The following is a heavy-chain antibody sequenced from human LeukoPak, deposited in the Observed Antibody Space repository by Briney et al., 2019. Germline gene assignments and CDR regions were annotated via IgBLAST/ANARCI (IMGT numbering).Heavy chain of an antibody. CDR1: GVLITNNNY. CDR3: ARNGSSGFFND. J-gene: IGHJ1*01. V-gene: IGHV4-38-2*02. Sequence: SETLSLTCSVSGVLITNNNYWGGIRQSPGKGLEWMGSIHHIGSRFETGSTPYTPSFRGRLTVSADPSKNQFSLTLRSVTAADTGVYFCARNGSSGFFNDWSQGTLVTTSS. CDR2: IHHIGSRFETGST. D-gene: IGHD3-22*01.